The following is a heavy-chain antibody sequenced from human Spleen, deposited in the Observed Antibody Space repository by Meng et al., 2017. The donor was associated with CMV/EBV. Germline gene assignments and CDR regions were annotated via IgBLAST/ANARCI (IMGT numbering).Heavy chain of an antibody. Sequence: ASVKVSCEASGYTFTSYDINWVRQATGQGLEWMGWMNPNSGNTGYAQKFQGRVTMTRNTSISTAYMELSSLRSEDTAVYYCARGRYCSSTSCYVVGSPAGYWGQGTLVTVSS. CDR1: GYTFTSYD. J-gene: IGHJ4*02. V-gene: IGHV1-8*01. CDR3: ARGRYCSSTSCYVVGSPAGY. D-gene: IGHD2-2*01. CDR2: MNPNSGNT.